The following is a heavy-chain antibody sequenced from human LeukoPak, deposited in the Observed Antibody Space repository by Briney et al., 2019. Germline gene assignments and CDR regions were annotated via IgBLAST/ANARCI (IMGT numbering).Heavy chain of an antibody. CDR3: ARETKGSNYLYYMDV. CDR1: GGSISSSSYY. Sequence: SETLSLTCTVHGGSISSSSYYWDWIRQPPGKGLEWIGEINDRGTINYNPSLQRRVSISVDKSKNQFSLILNSVTDADTALHYCARETKGSNYLYYMDVWGKGTTVTVSS. V-gene: IGHV4-39*07. J-gene: IGHJ6*03. D-gene: IGHD3-10*01. CDR2: INDRGTI.